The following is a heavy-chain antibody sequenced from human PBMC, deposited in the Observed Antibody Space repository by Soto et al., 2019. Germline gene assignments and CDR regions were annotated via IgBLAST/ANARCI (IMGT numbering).Heavy chain of an antibody. V-gene: IGHV1-2*02. J-gene: IGHJ4*02. D-gene: IGHD6-25*01. CDR2: INPNSGNT. CDR3: ARDGGIAAAGDDY. CDR1: GYTFTGYY. Sequence: QVQLVQSGAEVQKPGASVKVSCKASGYTFTGYYVYWVRQAPGQGLEWMGWINPNSGNTNYAQKFQGRVTMTRDTSISTAYMELSRLRSDDTAVYYCARDGGIAAAGDDYWGQGTLVAVSS.